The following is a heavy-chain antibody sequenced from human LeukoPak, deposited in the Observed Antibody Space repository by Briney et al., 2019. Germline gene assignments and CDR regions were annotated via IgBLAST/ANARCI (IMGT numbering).Heavy chain of an antibody. V-gene: IGHV1-46*01. CDR1: GYTFTSYY. D-gene: IGHD5-12*01. J-gene: IGHJ6*02. CDR2: INPSGGST. Sequence: ASVKVSCKASGYTFTSYYMHWVRQAPGQGLEWMGIINPSGGSTSYAQKFQGRVTITRDTSASTAYMELSSLRSEDTAVYYCAIGENSGYDYPTYGMDVWGQGTTVTVSS. CDR3: AIGENSGYDYPTYGMDV.